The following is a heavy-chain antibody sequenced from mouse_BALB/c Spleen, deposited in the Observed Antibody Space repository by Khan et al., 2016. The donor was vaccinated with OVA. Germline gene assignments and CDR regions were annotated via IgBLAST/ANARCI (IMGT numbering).Heavy chain of an antibody. CDR2: INPSNGYT. CDR1: GYTFPSYT. CDR3: VRDGAYHRNDGWFAY. Sequence: QIQLVQSGAELARPGDSVKMSCKASGYTFPSYTIHWIKKRPGQGLEWIGYINPSNGYTNSNQKFKDKATLTTNKSSTTAYLQLSSLTSDDSAVYNCVRDGAYHRNDGWFAYWGQGTLVTVSA. V-gene: IGHV1-4*01. D-gene: IGHD2-14*01. J-gene: IGHJ3*01.